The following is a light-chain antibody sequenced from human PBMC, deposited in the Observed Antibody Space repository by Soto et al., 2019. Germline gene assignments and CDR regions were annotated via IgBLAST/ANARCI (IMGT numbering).Light chain of an antibody. J-gene: IGKJ1*01. CDR2: DVS. CDR1: QSISGW. Sequence: DIQMTQSPSTLSASVGDRIAITRRASQSISGWLAWYQQKPGKAPKLLIYDVSSLESGVPSRFSGTVSGTEFNLIICSLQPDDFATYYCQQYNSYPWTFGQGTKVEIK. CDR3: QQYNSYPWT. V-gene: IGKV1-5*01.